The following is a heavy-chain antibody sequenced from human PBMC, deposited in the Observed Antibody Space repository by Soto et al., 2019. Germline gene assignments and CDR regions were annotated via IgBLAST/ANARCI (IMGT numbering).Heavy chain of an antibody. J-gene: IGHJ4*02. D-gene: IGHD3-3*01. Sequence: SETLSLTLASSSPSIRRMVSYGSWRRQLPGKGLEWLGYISYRGSTYSNPSLKSRFSLSLDTDQHTFSLKLASVSAADTAVYYCARMEAQGNIHEYFEYWGQG. CDR1: SPSIRRMVS. V-gene: IGHV4-31*11. CDR3: ARMEAQGNIHEYFEY. CDR2: ISYRGST.